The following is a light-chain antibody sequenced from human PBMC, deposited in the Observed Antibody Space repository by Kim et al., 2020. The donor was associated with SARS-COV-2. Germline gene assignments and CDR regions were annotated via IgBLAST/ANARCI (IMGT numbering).Light chain of an antibody. J-gene: IGLJ3*02. Sequence: SPGQTASITCSGDNLGDKYACWYQQKPGQSPVLVIYQDSQRPSGIPERFSGSNSGNTATLTISGTQAMDEADYYCQAWDSSTAWRVFGGGTQLTVL. CDR2: QDS. CDR1: NLGDKY. V-gene: IGLV3-1*01. CDR3: QAWDSSTAWRV.